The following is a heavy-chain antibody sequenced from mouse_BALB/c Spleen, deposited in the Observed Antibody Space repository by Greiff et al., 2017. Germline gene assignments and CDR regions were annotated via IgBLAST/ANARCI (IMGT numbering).Heavy chain of an antibody. CDR1: GFNIKDYY. Sequence: VQLQQSGAELVRSGASVKLSCTASGFNIKDYYMHWVKQRPEQGLEWIGWIDPENGDTEYAPKFQGKATMTADTSSNTAYLQLSSLTSEDTAVYYCNEGARAAWFAYWGQGTLVTVSA. D-gene: IGHD3-1*01. J-gene: IGHJ3*01. CDR3: NEGARAAWFAY. V-gene: IGHV14-4*02. CDR2: IDPENGDT.